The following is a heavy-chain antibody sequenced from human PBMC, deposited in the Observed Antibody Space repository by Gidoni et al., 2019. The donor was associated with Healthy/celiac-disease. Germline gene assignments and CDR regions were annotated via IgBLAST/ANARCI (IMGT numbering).Heavy chain of an antibody. CDR3: ARHWFLLTSAAMSAWFDP. V-gene: IGHV4-39*01. Sequence: QLQLQESGPGLVKPSETLSLTCTVSGGSISRSSYYWGWLRQPPGKGLEWLGSIYYIGSTSYNPSLTSRVTISVDTSKNQFSLKLSSVTAADTAVYYCARHWFLLTSAAMSAWFDPWGQGTLVTVSS. CDR2: IYYIGST. D-gene: IGHD2-2*01. J-gene: IGHJ5*02. CDR1: GGSISRSSYY.